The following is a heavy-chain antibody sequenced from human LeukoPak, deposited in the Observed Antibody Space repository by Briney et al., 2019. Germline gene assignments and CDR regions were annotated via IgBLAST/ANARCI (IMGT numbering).Heavy chain of an antibody. CDR1: GFTFSSYD. Sequence: TGGSLRLSCAASGFTFSSYDMNWVRQAPGKGLEWVSYISSSDNTIYYADSVKGRFTISRDNAKNSLYLQMNSLRAEDTAVYYCARAPGAYYYGSGSYYNALNYWGQGTLVTVSS. D-gene: IGHD3-10*01. CDR3: ARAPGAYYYGSGSYYNALNY. CDR2: ISSSDNTI. J-gene: IGHJ4*02. V-gene: IGHV3-48*03.